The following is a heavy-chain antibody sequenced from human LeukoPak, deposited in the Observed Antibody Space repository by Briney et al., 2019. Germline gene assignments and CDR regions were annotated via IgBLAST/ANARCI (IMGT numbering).Heavy chain of an antibody. CDR3: ASAYHEASFDY. V-gene: IGHV4-30-2*01. CDR2: IYHSGST. CDR1: VGSISSGGYY. J-gene: IGHJ4*02. Sequence: SETLSLTCTVSVGSISSGGYYWSWIRQPPGKGREWIGYIYHSGSTYYNPSLKSRVTISVDRSKNQFSLKLSSVTAADSAVYYCASAYHEASFDYWGQGTLVTVSS. D-gene: IGHD1-14*01.